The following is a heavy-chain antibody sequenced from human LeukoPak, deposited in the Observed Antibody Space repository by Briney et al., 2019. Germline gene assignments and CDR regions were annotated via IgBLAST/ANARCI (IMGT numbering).Heavy chain of an antibody. CDR3: ARAYYFDSSGYYLDY. J-gene: IGHJ4*02. V-gene: IGHV1-18*01. CDR1: GYTFTSYG. CDR2: ISAYNGNT. Sequence: ASVKVSCKASGYTFTSYGISWVRQAPGQGLEWMGWISAYNGNTNYGQKLQGRVTMTTDTSTSTAYMELRSLRSDDTAVYYCARAYYFDSSGYYLDYWGQGTLVTVSS. D-gene: IGHD3-22*01.